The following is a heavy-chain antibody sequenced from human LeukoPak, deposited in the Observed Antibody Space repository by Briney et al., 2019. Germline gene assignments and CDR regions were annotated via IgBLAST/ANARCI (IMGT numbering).Heavy chain of an antibody. Sequence: PVGSLRLSCAASGFTFRSYWMSWVRQAPGKGLEWVANINQGGSVQYYMDSVKGRFTISRDDAKNSLYVQMNSLRDEDTAVYYCARVEYSGWNLEYWGQGTLVTVSS. V-gene: IGHV3-7*01. J-gene: IGHJ4*02. CDR3: ARVEYSGWNLEY. CDR2: INQGGSVQ. D-gene: IGHD5-12*01. CDR1: GFTFRSYW.